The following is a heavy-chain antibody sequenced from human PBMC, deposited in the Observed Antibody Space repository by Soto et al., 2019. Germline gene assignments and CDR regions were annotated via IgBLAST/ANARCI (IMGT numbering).Heavy chain of an antibody. J-gene: IGHJ4*02. CDR2: ISAYNGDT. CDR3: ARVGCDFCPNDY. Sequence: QVQLVQSGTEVKKPGASVKVSCKASGYTFISYGISWVRQAPGQGLEWMGWISAYNGDTNYAQKLQGRVTMTTDTSTNTADMELRSLRSDDTAVYYCARVGCDFCPNDYWGQGTLITVSS. CDR1: GYTFISYG. V-gene: IGHV1-18*01. D-gene: IGHD3-3*01.